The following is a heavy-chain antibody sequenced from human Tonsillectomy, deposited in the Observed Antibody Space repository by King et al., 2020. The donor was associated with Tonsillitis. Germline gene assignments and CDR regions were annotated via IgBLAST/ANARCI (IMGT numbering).Heavy chain of an antibody. V-gene: IGHV4-39*01. CDR1: GGSISSSNYY. Sequence: LQLQESGPGLVKPSETLSLTCTVSGGSISSSNYYWGWIRQPPGKGLEWIGTIFYSGITYYNPSLKSRVTISVDTSKNQFSRKLSSVTAADTAVYYCARLTYYDYVWGSYLDAFDIGGQGTMVTVSS. CDR2: IFYSGIT. D-gene: IGHD3-16*01. CDR3: ARLTYYDYVWGSYLDAFDI. J-gene: IGHJ3*02.